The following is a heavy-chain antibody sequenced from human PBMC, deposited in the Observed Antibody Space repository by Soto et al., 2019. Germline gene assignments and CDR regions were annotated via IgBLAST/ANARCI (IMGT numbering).Heavy chain of an antibody. J-gene: IGHJ3*02. V-gene: IGHV4-34*01. CDR2: INHSGST. CDR1: GGSFSGYY. D-gene: IGHD3-3*01. CDR3: ARVSPFYYDFWSGYLNDAFDI. Sequence: QVQLQQWGAGLLKPSETLSLTCAFNGGSFSGYYWSGIGQPPGKGRGGMGEINHSGSTNYNPSLKSRVTISVDTSKNQFSLKLSSVTAADTAVYYCARVSPFYYDFWSGYLNDAFDIWGQGTMVTVSS.